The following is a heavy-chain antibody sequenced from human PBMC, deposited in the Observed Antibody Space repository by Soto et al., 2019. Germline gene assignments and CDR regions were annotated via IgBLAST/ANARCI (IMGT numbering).Heavy chain of an antibody. Sequence: SETLSLTCTVSGGSISSFYWRWIRQPPGKGLEWIGYIYYSGSTNYNPSLKSRATISVDTSKNQFSLKLSSVTAADTAVYYCARRHYYDSSGYYNDDAFDIWGQGTMVT. CDR1: GGSISSFY. CDR2: IYYSGST. J-gene: IGHJ3*02. CDR3: ARRHYYDSSGYYNDDAFDI. V-gene: IGHV4-59*08. D-gene: IGHD3-22*01.